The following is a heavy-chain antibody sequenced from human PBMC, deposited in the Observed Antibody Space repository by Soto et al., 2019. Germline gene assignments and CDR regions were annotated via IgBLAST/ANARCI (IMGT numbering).Heavy chain of an antibody. Sequence: SVKVSCKASGGTFSSYTISWVRQAPGQGLEWMGRIIPILGIANYAQKFQGRVTITADKSTSTAYMELSSLRSEDTAVYYCAREVVTTLYYYYGMDVWGQGTTVTVSS. CDR3: AREVVTTLYYYYGMDV. CDR2: IIPILGIA. D-gene: IGHD4-4*01. V-gene: IGHV1-69*04. CDR1: GGTFSSYT. J-gene: IGHJ6*02.